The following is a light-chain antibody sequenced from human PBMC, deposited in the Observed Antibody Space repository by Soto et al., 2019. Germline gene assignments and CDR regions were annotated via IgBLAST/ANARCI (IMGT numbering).Light chain of an antibody. J-gene: IGLJ3*02. CDR1: SSNIGAGYD. Sequence: QSVLTQPPSVSGAPGQRVTISCTGSSSNIGAGYDVHWYQQLPGTAPKLLIYGNSNRPSGVPDRFSGSKSGTSASLAITGLRAEDEADYSCHSYDSSLSGWVFGGGTKVTVL. CDR2: GNS. V-gene: IGLV1-40*01. CDR3: HSYDSSLSGWV.